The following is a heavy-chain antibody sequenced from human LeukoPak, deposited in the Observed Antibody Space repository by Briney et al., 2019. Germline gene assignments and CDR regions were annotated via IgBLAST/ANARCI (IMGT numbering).Heavy chain of an antibody. CDR3: AKVSRTTVGLQRRPPADY. D-gene: IGHD4-11*01. J-gene: IGHJ4*02. V-gene: IGHV3-23*01. CDR1: GFSFGSYA. Sequence: RPGGSLRLSCAASGFSFGSYAMSWVRQAAGKGLEWVSEICGSVSGSGDCTHYADSVKGRFTISRDNSKNTLYLQMNSLRAEDTAVYYCAKVSRTTVGLQRRPPADYWGQGTLVTVSS. CDR2: ICGSVSGSGDCT.